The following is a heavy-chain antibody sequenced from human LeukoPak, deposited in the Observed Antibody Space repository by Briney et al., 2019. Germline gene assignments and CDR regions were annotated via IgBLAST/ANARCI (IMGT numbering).Heavy chain of an antibody. D-gene: IGHD2-2*01. Sequence: GGSLRLSCAASGFTFSSYAMSWVRQAPGKGLEWVSAISGSGGSTYYADSVKGRFTISRDNSKNTLYLQMNSLRAEDTAVYYCARDVVVPAAKARWFDPWGQGTLVTVSS. CDR2: ISGSGGST. CDR1: GFTFSSYA. V-gene: IGHV3-23*01. CDR3: ARDVVVPAAKARWFDP. J-gene: IGHJ5*02.